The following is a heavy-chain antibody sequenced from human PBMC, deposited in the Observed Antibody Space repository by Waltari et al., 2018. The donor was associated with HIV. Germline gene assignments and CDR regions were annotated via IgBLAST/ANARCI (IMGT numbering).Heavy chain of an antibody. CDR3: ARGGFYGSGSKVN. CDR1: GFTFSSYW. J-gene: IGHJ4*02. CDR2: IKQDGMEK. D-gene: IGHD3-10*01. Sequence: EMQLVESGGGLVQPGGSLRLSCAASGFTFSSYWMSWVRQAPGKGLEGGANIKQDGMEKYYVDSVNGRFTISRDNAENSLYLQMNSLRAEDTAVYYCARGGFYGSGSKVNWGQGTLVTVSS. V-gene: IGHV3-7*04.